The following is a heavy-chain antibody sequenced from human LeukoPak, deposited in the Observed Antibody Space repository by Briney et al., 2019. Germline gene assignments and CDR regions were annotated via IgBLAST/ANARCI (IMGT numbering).Heavy chain of an antibody. CDR3: ARQKGIAAAGTSWFDP. J-gene: IGHJ5*02. CDR1: GASISSGSNY. Sequence: KPSETLSLTCSVSGASISSGSNYWGWIRQPPGKGLEWIGSIYYSGSTYYNPSLKSRVTISVDTSKNQFSLKLSSVTAADTAVYYCARQKGIAAAGTSWFDPWGQGTLVTVSS. V-gene: IGHV4-39*01. D-gene: IGHD6-13*01. CDR2: IYYSGST.